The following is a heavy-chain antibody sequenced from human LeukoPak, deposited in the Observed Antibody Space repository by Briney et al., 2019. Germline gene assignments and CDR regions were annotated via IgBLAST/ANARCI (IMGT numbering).Heavy chain of an antibody. J-gene: IGHJ6*04. CDR1: GFTFSSYA. D-gene: IGHD3-10*01. Sequence: AGGSLRLSCAASGFTFSSYAMSWVRQAPGKGLEWVSAISGSGGSTYYADSVKGRFTISRDNSKNTLYLQMNSLRAEDTAVYYCAKFGGGYGSGSYGEYYYYYYGTDVWGKGTTVTVSS. V-gene: IGHV3-23*01. CDR3: AKFGGGYGSGSYGEYYYYYYGTDV. CDR2: ISGSGGST.